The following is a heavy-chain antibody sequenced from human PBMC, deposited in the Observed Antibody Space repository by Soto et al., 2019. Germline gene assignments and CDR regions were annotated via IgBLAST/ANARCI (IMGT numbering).Heavy chain of an antibody. CDR1: GFTFGDYA. V-gene: IGHV3-49*03. D-gene: IGHD5-12*01. Sequence: PGGSLRLSCTASGFTFGDYAMSWFRQAPGKGLEWVGFIRSKAYGGTTEYAASVKGRFTISRDDSKGIAYLQMNSLKTEDTAVYYCTRDVPNSGYDFYGMDVWGQGTTVTVSS. J-gene: IGHJ6*02. CDR2: IRSKAYGGTT. CDR3: TRDVPNSGYDFYGMDV.